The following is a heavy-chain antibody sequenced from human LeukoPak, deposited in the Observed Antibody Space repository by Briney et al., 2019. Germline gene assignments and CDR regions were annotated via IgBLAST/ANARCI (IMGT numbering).Heavy chain of an antibody. Sequence: GGSLRLSCAASGFSFDEHAMHWVRQAPGKGLEWVSGISYSSETIGYVDSVKGRFTVSRDNRKNSLYLQMNSLRPEDTALYYCAKDRGGGSQLGDAFDVWGQGTMVRVSS. CDR3: AKDRGGGSQLGDAFDV. J-gene: IGHJ3*01. CDR1: GFSFDEHA. CDR2: ISYSSETI. V-gene: IGHV3-9*01. D-gene: IGHD2-15*01.